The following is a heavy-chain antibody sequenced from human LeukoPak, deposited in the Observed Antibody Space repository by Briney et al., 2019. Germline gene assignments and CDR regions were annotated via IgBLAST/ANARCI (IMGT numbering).Heavy chain of an antibody. V-gene: IGHV1-69*04. CDR2: IIPILGIA. Sequence: SVKVSCKASGGTFSSYAISWVRQAPGQGLEWMGRIIPILGIANYAQKFQGRVTITADKSTSTAYMELSSLRSEDTAVYYCARDEVPDGYYYYYGMDVWGQGTTVTVSS. CDR1: GGTFSSYA. J-gene: IGHJ6*02. CDR3: ARDEVPDGYYYYYGMDV.